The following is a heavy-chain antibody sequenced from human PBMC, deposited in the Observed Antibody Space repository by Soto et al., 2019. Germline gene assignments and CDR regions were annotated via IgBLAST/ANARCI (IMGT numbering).Heavy chain of an antibody. CDR2: IIPIFGTA. V-gene: IGHV1-69*05. CDR1: GGTFSSYA. Sequence: QVQLVQSGAEVKKPGSSVKVSCKASGGTFSSYAISWVRQAPGQGLEWMGGIIPIFGTANYAQKFQGRVTITSAQSTXTADRELSSLRSEDTAVYYCARHVPAAGYYYGMDVWGQGTTVTVSS. D-gene: IGHD2-2*01. J-gene: IGHJ6*02. CDR3: ARHVPAAGYYYGMDV.